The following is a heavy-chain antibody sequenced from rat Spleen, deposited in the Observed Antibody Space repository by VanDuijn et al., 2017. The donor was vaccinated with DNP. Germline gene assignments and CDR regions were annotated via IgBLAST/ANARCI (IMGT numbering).Heavy chain of an antibody. Sequence: EVRLVESGGDLVQPGRSLKLSCVASGFTFINYWMTWIRPVPGKGLEWVACVGPRGDYTYYADSVKGRFSVSRDDAQGNLYLQMDSLRSEDTATYFCARHGRRVFDYWGQGVMVTVSS. CDR3: ARHGRRVFDY. CDR1: GFTFINYW. CDR2: VGPRGDYT. J-gene: IGHJ2*01. D-gene: IGHD1-11*01. V-gene: IGHV5-31*01.